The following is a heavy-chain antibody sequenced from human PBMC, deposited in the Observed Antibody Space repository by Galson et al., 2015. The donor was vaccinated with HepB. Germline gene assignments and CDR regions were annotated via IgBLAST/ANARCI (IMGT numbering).Heavy chain of an antibody. D-gene: IGHD3-22*01. V-gene: IGHV3-66*01. Sequence: SLRLSCAASGFTFSSNYMSWVRQAPGKGLEWVSVIYSGGSTYYADSVKGRFTISRDNSKNTLYLQMNSLRAEDTAVYYCAREKTYYYDSSGYYNDYWGQGILVTVSS. CDR2: IYSGGST. CDR3: AREKTYYYDSSGYYNDY. J-gene: IGHJ4*02. CDR1: GFTFSSNY.